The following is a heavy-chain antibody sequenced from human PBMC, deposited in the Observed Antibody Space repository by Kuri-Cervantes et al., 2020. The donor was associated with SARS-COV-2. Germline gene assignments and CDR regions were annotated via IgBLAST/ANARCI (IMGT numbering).Heavy chain of an antibody. CDR1: GDSISSRY. CDR2: VYFRGST. V-gene: IGHV4-59*08. J-gene: IGHJ3*02. Sequence: SQTLSLTCAVSGDSISSRYWSWIRQPPGKGLEWIGYVYFRGSTNYNPSLESRVTISVDTSKNQFSLKLSSVTAADTAVYYCARYWSGYPPNAFDIWGQGTMVTVSS. D-gene: IGHD3-3*01. CDR3: ARYWSGYPPNAFDI.